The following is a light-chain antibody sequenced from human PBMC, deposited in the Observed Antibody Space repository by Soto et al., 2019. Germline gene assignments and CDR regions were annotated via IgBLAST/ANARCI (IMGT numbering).Light chain of an antibody. CDR2: SNN. Sequence: QSVLTQPPSASGTPGQRVTISCSGSNSNIGSNTVNWYQQLPGTAPRLLIYSNNQRPSGVPARFSGSKSGTSASLAISALQAEDEADYYCAAWDASLNGAFGRGTKLTVL. J-gene: IGLJ3*02. CDR3: AAWDASLNGA. V-gene: IGLV1-44*01. CDR1: NSNIGSNT.